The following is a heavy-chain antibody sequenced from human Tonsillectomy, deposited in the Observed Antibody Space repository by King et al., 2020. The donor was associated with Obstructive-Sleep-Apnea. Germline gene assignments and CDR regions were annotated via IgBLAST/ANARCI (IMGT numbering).Heavy chain of an antibody. J-gene: IGHJ4*02. V-gene: IGHV1-18*01. CDR3: ARDRRVVGDVMGLDY. Sequence: QLVQSGAEVKRPGASVRVTCKASGYTFTNYGISWVRQAPGQGLEWMGWISPYNGDTLYAQKLQGRVTLTRDTSTSTAYMVLRSLRSDDTAVYYCARDRRVVGDVMGLDYWGQGNLVTISS. CDR1: GYTFTNYG. CDR2: ISPYNGDT. D-gene: IGHD1-26*01.